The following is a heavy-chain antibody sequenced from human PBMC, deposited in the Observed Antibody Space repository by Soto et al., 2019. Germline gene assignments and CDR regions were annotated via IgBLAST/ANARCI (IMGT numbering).Heavy chain of an antibody. CDR2: ITATSSFI. J-gene: IGHJ2*01. CDR3: ARGAVVGIEYFDL. V-gene: IGHV3-21*01. Sequence: EVQLVESGGGLVKPGGSLRLSCAASGFTFSSHSVNWVRQAPGKGLEWVSCITATSSFIYYADSVKGRFTISRDNAKHSLYLQMDSLRVEDTAVYYCARGAVVGIEYFDLWGRGTLVTVSS. CDR1: GFTFSSHS. D-gene: IGHD6-19*01.